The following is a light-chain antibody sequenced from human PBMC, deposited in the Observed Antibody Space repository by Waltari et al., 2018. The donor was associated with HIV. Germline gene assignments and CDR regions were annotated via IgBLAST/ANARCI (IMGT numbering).Light chain of an antibody. CDR1: NSTIGSNT. CDR2: HNN. CDR3: AAWDDSLNGRI. Sequence: QSFLTPPPSASCPPGQRATIPCSGRNSTIGSNTVSLFQQLPGTAPKLLLYHNNQRPPGVPDRISGSKTGTSAALAISGLQSEDEAHDYCAAWDDSLNGRIFGGGTKLTVL. J-gene: IGLJ2*01. V-gene: IGLV1-44*01.